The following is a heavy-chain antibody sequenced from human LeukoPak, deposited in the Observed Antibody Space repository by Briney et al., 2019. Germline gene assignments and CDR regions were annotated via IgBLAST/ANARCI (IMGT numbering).Heavy chain of an antibody. Sequence: ASVKVSCKASGYTFTGYYMHWVRQAPGQGLEWMGWINPNSGGTNYAQKFQGRVTMTRDMSTSTVYMELSSLRSEDTAVYYCARGGARSTEWYSSSWQGQEFDYWGQGTLVTVSS. CDR1: GYTFTGYY. V-gene: IGHV1-2*02. CDR3: ARGGARSTEWYSSSWQGQEFDY. J-gene: IGHJ4*02. CDR2: INPNSGGT. D-gene: IGHD6-13*01.